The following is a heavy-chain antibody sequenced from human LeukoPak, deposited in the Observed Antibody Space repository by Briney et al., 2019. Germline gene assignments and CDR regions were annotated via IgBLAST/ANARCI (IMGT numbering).Heavy chain of an antibody. J-gene: IGHJ6*03. Sequence: PGGSLRLSCAASGFTLSDYYLSWIRQAPGKGLEWLSYITTSGDITYYADSVKGRFTISRDNAKNSLYLQMNSLRADDSAVYYCARDRGIVGARYFYMDVWGNGTTVTVFS. D-gene: IGHD1-26*01. CDR1: GFTLSDYY. CDR2: ITTSGDIT. CDR3: ARDRGIVGARYFYMDV. V-gene: IGHV3-11*01.